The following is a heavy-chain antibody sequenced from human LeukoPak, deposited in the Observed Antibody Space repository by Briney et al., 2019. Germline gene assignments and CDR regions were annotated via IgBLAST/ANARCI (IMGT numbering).Heavy chain of an antibody. CDR2: IYYSGTT. V-gene: IGHV4-30-4*08. J-gene: IGHJ4*02. Sequence: SQTLSLTCTVSGASINSGNSYWSGIRQPPGKGLEWIVYIYYSGTTCYNPSLKSRVSMSVDTSENQFSLKLNSVTAADTAVYYCARSPYFDFWAGYYDLDRWGQGTLVTVSS. D-gene: IGHD3-3*01. CDR3: ARSPYFDFWAGYYDLDR. CDR1: GASINSGNSY.